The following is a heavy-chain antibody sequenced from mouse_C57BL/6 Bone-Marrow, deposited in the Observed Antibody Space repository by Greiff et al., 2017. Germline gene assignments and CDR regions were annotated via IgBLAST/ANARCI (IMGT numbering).Heavy chain of an antibody. J-gene: IGHJ3*01. CDR3: AEGFAY. Sequence: QVQLQQPGAELVRPGTSVKLSCKASGYTFTSYWLHWVKQRPGQGLEWIEVIDPSDSYTNYNQKFKGKATLTVDTSSSTAYMQLSSLTSEDSAVYYCAEGFAYWGQGTLVTVSA. CDR2: IDPSDSYT. CDR1: GYTFTSYW. V-gene: IGHV1-59*01.